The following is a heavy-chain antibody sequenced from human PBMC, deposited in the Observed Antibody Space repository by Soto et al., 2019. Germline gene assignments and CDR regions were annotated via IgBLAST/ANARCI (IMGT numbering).Heavy chain of an antibody. CDR2: VYYSGST. V-gene: IGHV4-59*01. J-gene: IGHJ4*02. Sequence: QVQLQESGPGLVKPSETLSLTCTVSGGSISNYYWSWIRQPPGKGLEWIGYVYYSGSTNYNPSLKSRVTISVDTSKNQFSLKLSSVTAADTAVYYWARDAFSSSHFDYWGQGIPVTVSS. CDR3: ARDAFSSSHFDY. CDR1: GGSISNYY. D-gene: IGHD2-2*01.